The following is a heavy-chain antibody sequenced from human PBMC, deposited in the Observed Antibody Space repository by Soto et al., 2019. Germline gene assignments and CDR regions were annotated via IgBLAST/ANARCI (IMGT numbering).Heavy chain of an antibody. J-gene: IGHJ4*02. D-gene: IGHD3-3*01. V-gene: IGHV4-34*01. Sequence: KPSENLSLTCAVYGGSFSGYYWSWICQPPGKGLEWIGEINHSGSTNYNPSLKSRVTISVDTSKNQFSLKLSSVTAADTAVYYCARGLVNKGVRFFEWPRGFDYWGQGTLVTVSS. CDR3: ARGLVNKGVRFFEWPRGFDY. CDR2: INHSGST. CDR1: GGSFSGYY.